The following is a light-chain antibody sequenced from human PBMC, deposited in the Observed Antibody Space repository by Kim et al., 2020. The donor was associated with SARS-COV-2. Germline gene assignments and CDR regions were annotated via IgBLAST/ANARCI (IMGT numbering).Light chain of an antibody. J-gene: IGKJ1*01. CDR1: QNISSN. CDR2: GAS. CDR3: QQYHNWPRT. V-gene: IGKV3-15*01. Sequence: LSPGGTDTLSCRASQNISSNLAWYQQKPGQAPRLLIYGASTRATGIPARFSGSGSGTEFTLTISSLQSEDFAVYYCQQYHNWPRTFGQGTKVDIK.